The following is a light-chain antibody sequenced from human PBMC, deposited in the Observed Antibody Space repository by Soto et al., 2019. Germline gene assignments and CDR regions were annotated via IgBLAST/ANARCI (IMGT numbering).Light chain of an antibody. J-gene: IGLJ1*01. Sequence: QSALTQPASVSGSPGQSITISCTGTSSDVGSYNLVSWYQQHPSKAPKLMIYDESKRPSGVSNRFSGSKSGNTASLTISGLQAEDEADYYCSSYAGSSNVFGTGTKVTVL. CDR1: SSDVGSYNL. CDR3: SSYAGSSNV. CDR2: DES. V-gene: IGLV2-14*02.